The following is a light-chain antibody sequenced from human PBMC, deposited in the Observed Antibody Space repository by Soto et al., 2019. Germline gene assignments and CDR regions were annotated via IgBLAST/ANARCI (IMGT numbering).Light chain of an antibody. J-gene: IGKJ4*01. CDR1: QSLVHTNGYYY. CDR2: LAS. CDR3: MQALQTPFT. Sequence: DIVMTQSPLSLPVTPGKPASISCRSSQSLVHTNGYYYLDWYLQKPGQSPQLLVYLASTRASGVPDRFSGSGSGTDFTLRISRVEAEDVGIYYCMQALQTPFTFGGGTKLEIK. V-gene: IGKV2-28*01.